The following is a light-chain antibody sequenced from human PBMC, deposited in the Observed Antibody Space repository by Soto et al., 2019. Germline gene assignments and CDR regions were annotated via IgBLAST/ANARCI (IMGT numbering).Light chain of an antibody. CDR3: QQYNSEGT. J-gene: IGKJ1*01. CDR2: RAS. V-gene: IGKV1-5*03. Sequence: DIQMTQSPSTLSASIGDRVTITCRASQSISRWLAWYHQKPGKVPKLLIYRASTLESGVQSRFSGSGSGTEFTLTINSLQPDDFGTYYCQQYNSEGTFGQGTKVEIK. CDR1: QSISRW.